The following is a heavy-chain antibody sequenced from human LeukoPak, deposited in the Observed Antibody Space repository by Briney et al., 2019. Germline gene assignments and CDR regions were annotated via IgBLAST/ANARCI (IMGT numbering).Heavy chain of an antibody. CDR3: ARQGWELYYFDY. V-gene: IGHV4-39*01. CDR2: IYYSGST. J-gene: IGHJ4*02. D-gene: IGHD1-26*01. Sequence: SETLSLTCTVSGGSISSSSYYWGWIRQPPGKGLEWIGSIYYSGSTYYNPSLKSRVTTSVDTSKNQFSLKLSSVTAADTAVYYCARQGWELYYFDYWGQGTLVTVSS. CDR1: GGSISSSSYY.